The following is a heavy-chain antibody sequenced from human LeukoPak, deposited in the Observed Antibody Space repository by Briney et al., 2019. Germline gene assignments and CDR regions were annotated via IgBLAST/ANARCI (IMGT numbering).Heavy chain of an antibody. J-gene: IGHJ6*03. Sequence: PSETLSLTCTVSGGSISSSSYYWGWIRQPPGKGLEWLGSIYYSGSTYYNPSLKSRVTISVDTSKTQFSLKLSSVTAADTAVYYCARDDYDRAYYYYMDVWGKGTTVTVSS. CDR3: ARDDYDRAYYYYMDV. CDR2: IYYSGST. CDR1: GGSISSSSYY. V-gene: IGHV4-39*07. D-gene: IGHD3-22*01.